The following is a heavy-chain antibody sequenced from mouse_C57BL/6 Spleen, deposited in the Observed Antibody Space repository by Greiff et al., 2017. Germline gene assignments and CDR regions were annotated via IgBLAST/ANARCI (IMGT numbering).Heavy chain of an antibody. CDR3: ARDYGSSWPGDMDY. J-gene: IGHJ4*01. CDR2: IYPRSGNT. D-gene: IGHD1-1*01. CDR1: GYTFTSYG. Sequence: QVQLKESGAELARPGASVKLSCKASGYTFTSYGISWVKQRTGQGLEWIGEIYPRSGNTYYNEKFKGKATLTADKSSSTAYMELRSLTSEDSAVYFCARDYGSSWPGDMDYWGQGTSVTVSS. V-gene: IGHV1-81*01.